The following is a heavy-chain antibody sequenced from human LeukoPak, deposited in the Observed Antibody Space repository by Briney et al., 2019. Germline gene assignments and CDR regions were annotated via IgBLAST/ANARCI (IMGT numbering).Heavy chain of an antibody. CDR3: ARQDSSGWYGSFDY. CDR2: IHFSGAN. Sequence: PSETLSLTCTVSGGSISSGSYYWGWTHQPPGKGLEWIGSIHFSGANYYNPSLKSRVTISVDTSKNQFSLTLSSLTAADTAVYYCARQDSSGWYGSFDYWGQGILVTVSS. D-gene: IGHD6-19*01. J-gene: IGHJ4*02. V-gene: IGHV4-39*01. CDR1: GGSISSGSYY.